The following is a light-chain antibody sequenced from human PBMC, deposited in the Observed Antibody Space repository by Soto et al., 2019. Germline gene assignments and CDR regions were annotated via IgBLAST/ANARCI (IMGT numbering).Light chain of an antibody. Sequence: QSALTQPASVSGSPGQSITISCTGTSSDVGGYNYVSWYQQHPGKAPKLMIYEVSNRPSGVSNRFSGSKSANTASLTISGLQAEDEADYYCSSYTSSSTFGVFGGGTKVTVL. V-gene: IGLV2-14*01. CDR2: EVS. CDR1: SSDVGGYNY. J-gene: IGLJ2*01. CDR3: SSYTSSSTFGV.